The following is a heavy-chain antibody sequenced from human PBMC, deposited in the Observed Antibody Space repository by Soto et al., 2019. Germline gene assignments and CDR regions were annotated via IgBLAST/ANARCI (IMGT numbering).Heavy chain of an antibody. CDR3: ASHASGY. CDR2: ISYDETNE. CDR1: GFTFSRYS. V-gene: IGHV3-30-3*01. D-gene: IGHD6-6*01. J-gene: IGHJ4*02. Sequence: GRSLRLSCAASGFTFSRYSMHWVRQAPGKGLEWVAAISYDETNESYADSVKGRFTISRDISKNTMFLQMNSLRPEDTAVYFCASHASGYWGQGTLVTVSS.